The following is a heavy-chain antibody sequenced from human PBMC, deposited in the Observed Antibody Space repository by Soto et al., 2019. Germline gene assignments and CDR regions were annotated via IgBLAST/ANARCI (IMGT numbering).Heavy chain of an antibody. CDR3: ARGPKEQWLVPYINYYYYYGMDV. V-gene: IGHV3-7*05. CDR1: GFTFSSYW. D-gene: IGHD6-19*01. CDR2: IKQDGSEK. Sequence: GGSLRLSCAASGFTFSSYWMSWVRQAPGKGLEWVANIKQDGSEKYYVDSVKGRFTISRDNAKNSLYLQMNSLRAEDTAVYYCARGPKEQWLVPYINYYYYYGMDVWGQGTTVTVSS. J-gene: IGHJ6*02.